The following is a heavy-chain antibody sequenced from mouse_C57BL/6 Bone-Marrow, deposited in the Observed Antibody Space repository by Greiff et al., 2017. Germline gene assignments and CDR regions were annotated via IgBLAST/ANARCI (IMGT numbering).Heavy chain of an antibody. CDR2: FYPGSGNT. CDR3: ARSEYYYASSPYYFDF. D-gene: IGHD1-1*01. J-gene: IGHJ2*01. Sequence: QVQLQQSGAELVRPGASVKLSCKASGYTFTAYSINWVKQRPGQGLEWIARFYPGSGNTYYNEKFKGKATLTAEKSSNTAYMQLSSVTSEDSAVYFCARSEYYYASSPYYFDFWGQGTTPTVSA. V-gene: IGHV1-76*01. CDR1: GYTFTAYS.